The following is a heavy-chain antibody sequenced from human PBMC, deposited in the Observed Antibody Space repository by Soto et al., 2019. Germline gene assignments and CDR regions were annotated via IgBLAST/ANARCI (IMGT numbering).Heavy chain of an antibody. V-gene: IGHV3-23*01. J-gene: IGHJ4*02. CDR3: AEEVPGDFDN. CDR2: ISGSGGFT. Sequence: PGGSLRLSCAASGFTFSSYAMNWVRQAPGKGLEWVSVISGSGGFTYYADSVKGRLTISRDNSKNTLYLQLNSLRAEDTAVYYCAEEVPGDFDNRGQGTLVTVSS. CDR1: GFTFSSYA.